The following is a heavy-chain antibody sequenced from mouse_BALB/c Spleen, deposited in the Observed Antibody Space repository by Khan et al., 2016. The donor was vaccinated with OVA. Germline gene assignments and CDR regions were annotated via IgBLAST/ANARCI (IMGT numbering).Heavy chain of an antibody. CDR2: MTYSGST. J-gene: IGHJ2*01. V-gene: IGHV3-2*02. CDR3: ATSNYYGYYFDY. D-gene: IGHD1-1*01. Sequence: EVQLQESGPGLVTPSQSLSLTCTVTGYSITNGYARNGIRPLPGNQLERMGYMTYSGSTNYNPSLKSRIPITRDNSKNQFFLQLSSVPTEDTATYYCATSNYYGYYFDYWGQGATLTVSS. CDR1: GYSITNGYA.